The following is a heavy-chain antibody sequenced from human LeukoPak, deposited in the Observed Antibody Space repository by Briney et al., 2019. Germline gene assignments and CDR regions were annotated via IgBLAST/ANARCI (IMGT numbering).Heavy chain of an antibody. CDR2: FDPEDGET. CDR3: ATGVATIDYFDY. D-gene: IGHD5-12*01. V-gene: IGHV1-24*01. J-gene: IGHJ4*02. Sequence: ASVKVSCKVSGYTLTELSMHWVRQAPGKGLEWMGGFDPEDGETIYAQKSQGRVTMTEDTSTDTAYMELSSLRSEDTAVYYCATGVATIDYFDYWGQGTLVTVSS. CDR1: GYTLTELS.